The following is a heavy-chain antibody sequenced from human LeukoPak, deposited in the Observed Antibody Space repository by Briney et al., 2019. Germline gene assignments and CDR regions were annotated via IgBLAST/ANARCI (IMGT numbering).Heavy chain of an antibody. CDR3: AKDTSMIVVVLNYFDY. CDR2: ISGSGGST. Sequence: GGSLRLSCAASGFTFRSYAMSWVRQAPGKGLEWVSAISGSGGSTYYADSVKGRFTISRDNSKNTLYLQMNSLRAEDTAVYYCAKDTSMIVVVLNYFDYWGQGTLVTVSS. CDR1: GFTFRSYA. J-gene: IGHJ4*02. D-gene: IGHD3-22*01. V-gene: IGHV3-23*01.